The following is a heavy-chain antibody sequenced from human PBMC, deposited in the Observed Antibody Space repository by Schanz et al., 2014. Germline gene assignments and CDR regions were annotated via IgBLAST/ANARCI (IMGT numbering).Heavy chain of an antibody. D-gene: IGHD5-12*01. CDR1: GYIFTSYA. CDR3: ARDGWGYSGYGLNYFDY. J-gene: IGHJ4*02. V-gene: IGHV7-4-1*02. CDR2: IITNTGNP. Sequence: QMQLVQSGSELKKPGASVKVSCKASGYIFTSYAMNWVRQAPGQGLEWMGWIITNTGNPTYAQGFTGRFVFSLDTSVSTAYLQISSLKAEDTAVYYCARDGWGYSGYGLNYFDYWGQGTLVTVSS.